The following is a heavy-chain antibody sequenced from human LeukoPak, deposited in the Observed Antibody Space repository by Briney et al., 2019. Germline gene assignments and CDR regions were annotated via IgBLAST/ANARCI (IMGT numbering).Heavy chain of an antibody. V-gene: IGHV3-23*01. D-gene: IGHD2-2*01. J-gene: IGHJ6*04. CDR2: ISGSGGST. Sequence: GGSLRLSCAASGFTLSSYAMSWVRHAPGKGLEWVSAISGSGGSTYYADSAKGRFTISRDNSKNTLYLQMNSLRAEDTAVYYCAKVGGTSEYYGMDVWGKGTTVTVSS. CDR1: GFTLSSYA. CDR3: AKVGGTSEYYGMDV.